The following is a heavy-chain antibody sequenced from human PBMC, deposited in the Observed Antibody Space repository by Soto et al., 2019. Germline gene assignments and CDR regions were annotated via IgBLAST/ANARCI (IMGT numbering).Heavy chain of an antibody. D-gene: IGHD7-27*01. CDR1: GGSISGYF. J-gene: IGHJ3*01. V-gene: IGHV4-59*08. CDR3: ARQWGNEAFDF. CDR2: IYYSGST. Sequence: QVQLQESGPGLLKPSETLSLACTVSGGSISGYFWSWIRQPPGKGLEWIGCIYYSGSTNYNPSLKSRVTISVDTSKTQFSLKLSSVTAADTAVYYCARQWGNEAFDFWGQGTMVTVSS.